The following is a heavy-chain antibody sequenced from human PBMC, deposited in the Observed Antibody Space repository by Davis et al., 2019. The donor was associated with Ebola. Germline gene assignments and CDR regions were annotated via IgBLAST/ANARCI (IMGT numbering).Heavy chain of an antibody. J-gene: IGHJ4*02. V-gene: IGHV4-61*01. CDR3: ARATYYYDSSGYYPFDY. D-gene: IGHD3-22*01. CDR1: GGSVSSGSYY. Sequence: MPGGSLRLSCTVSGGSVSSGSYYWSWIRQPPGKGLEWIGEINHSGSTNYNPSLKSRVTISVDKSKNQFSLKLTSVTAADTAMYYCARATYYYDSSGYYPFDYWGQGTLVTVSS. CDR2: INHSGST.